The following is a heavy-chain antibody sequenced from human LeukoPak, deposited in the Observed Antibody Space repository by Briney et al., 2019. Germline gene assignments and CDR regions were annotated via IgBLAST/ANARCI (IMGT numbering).Heavy chain of an antibody. D-gene: IGHD3-22*01. Sequence: SETLSLTCTVSGYSISSGYYWGWIRQPPGKGLEWIGSIYHSGSTYYNPSLKSRVTISVDTSRNQFSLKLSSVTAADTAVYYCARKANYYDSSGSFDYWGQGTLVTVSS. V-gene: IGHV4-38-2*02. CDR2: IYHSGST. CDR1: GYSISSGYY. J-gene: IGHJ4*02. CDR3: ARKANYYDSSGSFDY.